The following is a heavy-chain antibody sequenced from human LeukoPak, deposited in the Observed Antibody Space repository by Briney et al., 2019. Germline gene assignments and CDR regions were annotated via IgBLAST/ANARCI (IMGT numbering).Heavy chain of an antibody. CDR2: IYTSGST. CDR3: ARDDCSSTSCYNWFDP. Sequence: SQTLSLTCTVSGGSISSGSYYWSWIRQPAGKGLEWIGRIYTSGSTNYNPSLKSRVTISVDTPKNQFSLKLSSVTAADTAVYYCARDDCSSTSCYNWFDPWGQGTLVTVSS. D-gene: IGHD2-2*01. V-gene: IGHV4-61*02. CDR1: GGSISSGSYY. J-gene: IGHJ5*02.